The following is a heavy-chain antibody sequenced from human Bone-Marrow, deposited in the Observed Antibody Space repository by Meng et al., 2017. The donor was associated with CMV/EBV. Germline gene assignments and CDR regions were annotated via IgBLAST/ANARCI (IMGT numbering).Heavy chain of an antibody. J-gene: IGHJ5*02. Sequence: LSCEASGFSFRGYWMHWVRQAPGEGLTWVSRSNEYGTITNYADSVKGRFTISRDNGKNTLYLEMNSLRGEDTAVYYCAKVSGGDSRPWGQGTLVTVSS. V-gene: IGHV3-74*01. D-gene: IGHD3-22*01. CDR3: AKVSGGDSRP. CDR2: SNEYGTIT. CDR1: GFSFRGYW.